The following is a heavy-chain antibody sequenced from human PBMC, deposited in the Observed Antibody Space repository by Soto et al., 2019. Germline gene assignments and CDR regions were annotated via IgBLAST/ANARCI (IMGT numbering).Heavy chain of an antibody. CDR2: IKQDGSEK. V-gene: IGHV3-7*05. CDR3: ARVLQVLITPCFDS. J-gene: IGHJ4*02. CDR1: GFIFSNYW. D-gene: IGHD3-22*01. Sequence: EVHLVESGGGLVQPGGSLRLSCAASGFIFSNYWMTWVRQAPGKGLEWVANIKQDGSEKNYVNSVKGRFTISRDNAKNSLYLQMNSLRAEDTAVYYCARVLQVLITPCFDSWGQGTLVTVSS.